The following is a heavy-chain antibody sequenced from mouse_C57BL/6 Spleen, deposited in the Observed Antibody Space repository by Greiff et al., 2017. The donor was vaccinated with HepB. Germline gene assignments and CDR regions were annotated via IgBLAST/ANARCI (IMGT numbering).Heavy chain of an antibody. CDR1: GYTFTSYW. Sequence: QVQLQQPGAELVMPGASVKLSCKASGYTFTSYWIHWVKQRPGQGLEWIGEIDPSDSYTNYNQKFKGKSTLTVDKSSSTAYMQLSSLTSEDSAVYYCARKPLTNYWYFDVWGTGTTVTVSS. CDR3: ARKPLTNYWYFDV. CDR2: IDPSDSYT. J-gene: IGHJ1*03. V-gene: IGHV1-69*01. D-gene: IGHD2-12*01.